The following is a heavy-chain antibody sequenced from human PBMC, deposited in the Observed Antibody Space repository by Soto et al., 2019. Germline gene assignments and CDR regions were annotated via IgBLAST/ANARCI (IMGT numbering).Heavy chain of an antibody. CDR3: ARDRIAAADYNWFDP. J-gene: IGHJ5*02. CDR2: ISSYNGST. D-gene: IGHD6-13*01. CDR1: VYTFTSYG. Sequence: GASVKVFGKASVYTFTSYGISWVRQAPAQGLEWMGWISSYNGSTNYAQKLQGRVTMTTDTSKSTAYMELRSLRSDDTAVYYCARDRIAAADYNWFDPWGQGTLVTVSS. V-gene: IGHV1-18*01.